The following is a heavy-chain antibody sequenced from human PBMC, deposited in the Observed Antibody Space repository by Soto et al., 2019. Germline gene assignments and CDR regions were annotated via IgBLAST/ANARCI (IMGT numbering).Heavy chain of an antibody. CDR2: IYYSGST. J-gene: IGHJ4*02. CDR1: GGTISSYY. D-gene: IGHD6-6*01. Sequence: PSETLSLTCTVSGGTISSYYWSWIRQPPGKGLEWIGYIYYSGSTNYNPSLKSRVTISVDTSKNQFSLKLSSVTAADTAVYYCARHFRSEGSSSSGYYFDYWGQGTLVTVS. CDR3: ARHFRSEGSSSSGYYFDY. V-gene: IGHV4-59*08.